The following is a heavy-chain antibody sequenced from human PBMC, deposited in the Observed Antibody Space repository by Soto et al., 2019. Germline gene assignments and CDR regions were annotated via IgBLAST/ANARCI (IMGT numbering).Heavy chain of an antibody. CDR3: ARDTTGIAAAGTLDDAFDI. CDR2: INPNSGGT. CDR1: GYTFTGYY. J-gene: IGHJ3*02. V-gene: IGHV1-2*04. Sequence: ASVKVSCKASGYTFTGYYMHWVRQAPGQGLEWMGWINPNSGGTNYAQKFQGWVTMTRDTSISTAYMELSRLRSDDTAVYYCARDTTGIAAAGTLDDAFDIWGQGTMVTVSS. D-gene: IGHD6-13*01.